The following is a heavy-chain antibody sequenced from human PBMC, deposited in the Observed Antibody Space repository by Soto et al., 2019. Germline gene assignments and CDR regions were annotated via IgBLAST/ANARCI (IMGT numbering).Heavy chain of an antibody. CDR1: GGTFSSYA. J-gene: IGHJ6*02. CDR3: ARGNDYYYYGMDV. CDR2: IIPIFGTA. V-gene: IGHV1-69*13. Sequence: ASVKVSCKASGGTFSSYAISWVRQAPGQGLEWMGGIIPIFGTANYAQRFQGRVTITADESTSTAYMELSSLRSEDTAVYYCARGNDYYYYGMDVWGQGTTVTVSS. D-gene: IGHD3-16*01.